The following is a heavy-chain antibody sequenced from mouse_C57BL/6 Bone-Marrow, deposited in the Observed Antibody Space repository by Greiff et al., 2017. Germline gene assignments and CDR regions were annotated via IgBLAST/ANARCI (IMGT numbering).Heavy chain of an antibody. D-gene: IGHD2-1*01. Sequence: EVKLMESGGGLVKPGGSLKLSCAASGFTFSDYGMHWVRQAPEKGLEWVAYISSGSSTIYYADTVKGRFTISIDNAKNTLFLRRTSLRVEDTAMYYCARRWYGGFAYWGQGTLVTVSA. CDR2: ISSGSSTI. CDR1: GFTFSDYG. V-gene: IGHV5-17*01. J-gene: IGHJ3*01. CDR3: ARRWYGGFAY.